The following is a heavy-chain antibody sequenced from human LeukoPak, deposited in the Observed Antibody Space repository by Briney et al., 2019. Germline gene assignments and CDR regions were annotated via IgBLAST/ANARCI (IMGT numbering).Heavy chain of an antibody. J-gene: IGHJ4*02. CDR3: ARDDYGDSSLAY. CDR1: GFTFSSYW. D-gene: IGHD4-17*01. Sequence: GGSLRLSCAASGFTFSSYWMSWVRQAPGKGLEWVANIKRDGSERYYVDSVKGRFTISRDNAKSSLYLQMNSLRVEDTAVYYCARDDYGDSSLAYWGQGTLVTVSS. CDR2: IKRDGSER. V-gene: IGHV3-7*01.